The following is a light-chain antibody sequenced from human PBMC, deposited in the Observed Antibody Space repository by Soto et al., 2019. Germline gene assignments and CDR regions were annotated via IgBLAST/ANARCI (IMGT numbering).Light chain of an antibody. J-gene: IGKJ1*01. CDR3: QQYNTYSRA. Sequence: DIQMTQSPSTLSASVVDRVTITCLASQSISASLAWYQQKPGKPPILLIYMASSLQTGVPSRFSGSGSGTEFTLTISSLQPDDFATYYCQQYNTYSRAFGQGTKVDIK. CDR2: MAS. CDR1: QSISAS. V-gene: IGKV1-5*03.